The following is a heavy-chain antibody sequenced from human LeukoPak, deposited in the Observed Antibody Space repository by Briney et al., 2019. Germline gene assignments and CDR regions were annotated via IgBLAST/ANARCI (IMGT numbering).Heavy chain of an antibody. D-gene: IGHD5-24*01. J-gene: IGHJ4*02. CDR3: ARHGGGYSFDY. Sequence: SETLSLTCTVSGGSISSYYWSWIRQPPGKGLEWIGYIFDTGSTNYNPSLKSRVTISIDTSKDQFSLRLSSVTAADTAVYYCARHGGGYSFDYWGQGTPVTVSS. V-gene: IGHV4-59*08. CDR1: GGSISSYY. CDR2: IFDTGST.